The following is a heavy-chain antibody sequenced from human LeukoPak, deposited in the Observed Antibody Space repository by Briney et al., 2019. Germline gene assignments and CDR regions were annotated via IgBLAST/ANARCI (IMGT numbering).Heavy chain of an antibody. Sequence: PGRSLRLSCAASGFTFSSYAVHWVRQAPGKGLEWVAFISYDGNVKYYAASVKGRFTISRDNAKNSLYLQMNSLRAEDTALYYCAKDAGSGYKYNWFDPWGQGTLVTVSS. CDR3: AKDAGSGYKYNWFDP. CDR1: GFTFSSYA. J-gene: IGHJ5*02. V-gene: IGHV3-30*04. CDR2: ISYDGNVK. D-gene: IGHD3-22*01.